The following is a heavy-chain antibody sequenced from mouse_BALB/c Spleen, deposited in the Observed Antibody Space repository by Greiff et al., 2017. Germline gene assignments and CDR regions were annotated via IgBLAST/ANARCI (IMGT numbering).Heavy chain of an antibody. CDR1: GYTFTSYV. J-gene: IGHJ4*01. CDR2: INPYNDGT. CDR3: ARNMGLRPYYYAMDY. Sequence: VQLKESGPELVKPGASVKMSCKASGYTFTSYVMHWVKQKPGQGLEWIGYINPYNDGTKYNEKFKGKATLTSDKSSSTAYMELSSLTSEDSAVYYCARNMGLRPYYYAMDYWGQGTSVTVSS. D-gene: IGHD2-4*01. V-gene: IGHV1-14*01.